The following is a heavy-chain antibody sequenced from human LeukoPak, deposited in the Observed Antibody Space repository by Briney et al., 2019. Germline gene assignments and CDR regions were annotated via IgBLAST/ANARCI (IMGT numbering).Heavy chain of an antibody. CDR3: ARALIGYYFDY. CDR1: GFTFSSYW. D-gene: IGHD2-8*01. J-gene: IGHJ4*02. V-gene: IGHV3-7*01. CDR2: INQDGSGK. Sequence: PGGSLRLSCAASGFTFSSYWMSWVRQAPGKGLEWVANINQDGSGKYYVDSVKGRFTISRDNAKNSLYLQMNSLRAEDTAVYYCARALIGYYFDYWGQGTLVTVSS.